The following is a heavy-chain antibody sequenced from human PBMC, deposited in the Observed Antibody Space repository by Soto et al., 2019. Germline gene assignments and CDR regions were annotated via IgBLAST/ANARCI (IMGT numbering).Heavy chain of an antibody. V-gene: IGHV5-51*01. CDR3: ARRGYCGNSSARSYYNGGMNV. Sequence: GESLKISCKGSGYSFTSYWIGWVRQMPGKGLEWMGIIYPGDSDTRYSPSFQGQVTISADKSISTAYLQWSSLKASDTAMYYCARRGYCGNSSARSYYNGGMNVWGQGTTVTVSS. J-gene: IGHJ6*02. CDR2: IYPGDSDT. D-gene: IGHD3-10*01. CDR1: GYSFTSYW.